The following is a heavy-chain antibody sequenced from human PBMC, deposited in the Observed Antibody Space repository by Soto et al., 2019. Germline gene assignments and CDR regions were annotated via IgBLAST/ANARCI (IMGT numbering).Heavy chain of an antibody. J-gene: IGHJ5*02. Sequence: PSETLSLTCTVSGGSTTTNNYYLGWIRRPPGKGLEWIANIYYSGNTYYNPSLRSRVAISVDTSKNQFSLKLSSVTAADTAVYYCAGVGSCSGGSCSSIYFDPWGQGTLVTVSS. D-gene: IGHD2-15*01. CDR3: AGVGSCSGGSCSSIYFDP. CDR2: IYYSGNT. V-gene: IGHV4-39*01. CDR1: GGSTTTNNYY.